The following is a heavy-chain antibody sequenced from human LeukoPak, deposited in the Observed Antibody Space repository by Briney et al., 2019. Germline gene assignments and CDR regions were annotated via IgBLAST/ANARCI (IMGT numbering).Heavy chain of an antibody. CDR1: GYTLTELS. CDR2: FDPEDGET. CDR3: ATLRGYDSSGYYPGDFQH. Sequence: ASVKVSCKVSGYTLTELSMNWVRQAPGKGGEWMGGFDPEDGETIYAQKFQGGVTITEDTSTDTAYMELSSLRSEDTAVYYCATLRGYDSSGYYPGDFQHWGQGTLVTVSS. J-gene: IGHJ1*01. D-gene: IGHD3-22*01. V-gene: IGHV1-24*01.